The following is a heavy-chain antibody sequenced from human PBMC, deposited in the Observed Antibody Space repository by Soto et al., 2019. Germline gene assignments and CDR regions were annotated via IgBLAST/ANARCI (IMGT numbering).Heavy chain of an antibody. CDR3: ARSWNDYGTYGAFDY. Sequence: LGESLKISCKISGYSFSNYWLAWVRQMPGKGLELMGLIYPADSDTRYSTSFQGQVTISADKSITTAYLHLTNLKASDTAMFYCARSWNDYGTYGAFDYWGQGTRVTVSS. D-gene: IGHD4-4*01. CDR1: GYSFSNYW. J-gene: IGHJ4*02. CDR2: IYPADSDT. V-gene: IGHV5-51*01.